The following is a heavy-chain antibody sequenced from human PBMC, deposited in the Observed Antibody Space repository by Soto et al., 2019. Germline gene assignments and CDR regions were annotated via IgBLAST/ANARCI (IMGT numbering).Heavy chain of an antibody. Sequence: EVRLLESGGGLVQPGGSLRLSCAASGFTFSSYAMTWVRQAPGKGLEWVSVISGSGGSTYYADSVKGRFTISRDNSKNMFYLEMNSLRAEATAAYYCAKGITMLVVVIKTWGQGTLVSVSS. D-gene: IGHD3-22*01. J-gene: IGHJ5*02. CDR3: AKGITMLVVVIKT. CDR2: ISGSGGST. V-gene: IGHV3-23*01. CDR1: GFTFSSYA.